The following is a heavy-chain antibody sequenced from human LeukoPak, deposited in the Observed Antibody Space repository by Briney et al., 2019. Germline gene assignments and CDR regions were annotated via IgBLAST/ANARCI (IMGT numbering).Heavy chain of an antibody. CDR2: INHSGST. CDR3: ARSGRDLHIVVVTATAPFDY. V-gene: IGHV4-34*01. Sequence: SETLSLTCTVSSGSISSYYWSWIRQPPGKGLEWIGEINHSGSTNYNPSLKSRVTISVDTSKNQFSLKLSSVTAADTAVYYCARSGRDLHIVVVTATAPFDYWGQGTLVTVSS. CDR1: SGSISSYY. J-gene: IGHJ4*02. D-gene: IGHD2-21*02.